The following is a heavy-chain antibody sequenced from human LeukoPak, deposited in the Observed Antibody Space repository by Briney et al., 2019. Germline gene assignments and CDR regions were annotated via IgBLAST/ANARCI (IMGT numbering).Heavy chain of an antibody. CDR1: GFIFSSYS. D-gene: IGHD1-26*01. V-gene: IGHV3-23*01. Sequence: TGGSLRLSCAASGFIFSSYSMSWVRQAPGKGLEWVSVITGSGGNTYYADSVKGRFTISKDNSKNTVYLQMSSLRVDDTAVYYCAKDLTGELLFDYWGQGTLVTVSS. J-gene: IGHJ4*02. CDR2: ITGSGGNT. CDR3: AKDLTGELLFDY.